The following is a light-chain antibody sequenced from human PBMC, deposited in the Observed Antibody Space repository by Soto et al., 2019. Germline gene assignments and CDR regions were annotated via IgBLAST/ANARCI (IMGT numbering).Light chain of an antibody. CDR3: QQYGSSPQT. V-gene: IGKV3-20*01. J-gene: IGKJ1*01. CDR1: QSVSSNY. CDR2: AAS. Sequence: EIGLTQSPFRITLSXGERSTLSSXXSQSVSSNYLAWFRQKPGQVPRLLIYAASSRATGIPDRFSGSGSGTDFTLTISRLEPEDFAVYYCQQYGSSPQTFGQGTKVDIK.